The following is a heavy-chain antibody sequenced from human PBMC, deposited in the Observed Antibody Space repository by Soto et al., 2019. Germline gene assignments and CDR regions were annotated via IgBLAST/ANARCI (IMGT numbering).Heavy chain of an antibody. V-gene: IGHV1-46*01. CDR1: GYTFTSYY. J-gene: IGHJ4*02. CDR3: ARDTGPRNYDFWSGPFDY. Sequence: GASVKVSCKASGYTFTSYYMHWVRQAPGQGLEWMGIINPSGGSTSYAQKFQGRVTMTRGTSTSTVYMELSSLRSEDTAVYYCARDTGPRNYDFWSGPFDYWGQGTLVTVSS. CDR2: INPSGGST. D-gene: IGHD3-3*01.